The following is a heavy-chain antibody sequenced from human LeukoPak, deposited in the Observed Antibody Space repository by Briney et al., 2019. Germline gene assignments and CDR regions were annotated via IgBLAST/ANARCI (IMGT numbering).Heavy chain of an antibody. J-gene: IGHJ4*02. CDR2: VSSSSSYI. CDR3: ARDLCSGSYSSY. V-gene: IGHV3-21*01. CDR1: GFTFSSYS. D-gene: IGHD3-10*02. Sequence: PGGSLRLSCAASGFTFSSYSMDWVRQAPGKGLEWVSSVSSSSSYIYYADSVKGRFTISRDNAKNSLYLQMNSLRAEDTAVYYCARDLCSGSYSSYWGQGTLVTVSS.